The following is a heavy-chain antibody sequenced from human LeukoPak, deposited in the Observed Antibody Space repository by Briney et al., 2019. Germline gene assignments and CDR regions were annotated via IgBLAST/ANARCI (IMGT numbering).Heavy chain of an antibody. Sequence: PGGSVRLSCAAWGFLVSIYIMKWVPQAPGKALEWVSYISSSSSTIYYADSVKGRFTISRDNSKNTLYLQMNSLRVDDTAVYYCAKGRADAYTFDYWGQGTLVTISS. V-gene: IGHV3-48*01. J-gene: IGHJ4*02. D-gene: IGHD5-24*01. CDR2: ISSSSSTI. CDR1: GFLVSIYI. CDR3: AKGRADAYTFDY.